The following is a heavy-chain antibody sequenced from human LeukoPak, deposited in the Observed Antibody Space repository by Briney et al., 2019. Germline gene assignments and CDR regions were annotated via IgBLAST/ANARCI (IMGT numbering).Heavy chain of an antibody. CDR2: ISSDGSIY. V-gene: IGHV3-30*03. CDR3: ARGADSGYSSDN. Sequence: GGTLRLSCAASGFSFSNYGMHWVRQAPGKGLEWVAVISSDGSIYYYTDSVRGRLTISRDNAKNTLYLQMNSLRAEDTAVYYCARGADSGYSSDNWGQGTLVSVSS. CDR1: GFSFSNYG. J-gene: IGHJ4*02. D-gene: IGHD3-9*01.